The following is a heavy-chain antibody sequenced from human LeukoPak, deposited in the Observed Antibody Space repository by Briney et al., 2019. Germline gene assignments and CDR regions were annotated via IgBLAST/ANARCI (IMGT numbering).Heavy chain of an antibody. J-gene: IGHJ4*02. CDR1: GFTVSGNY. CDR3: ASRSVAGTKTPFDY. Sequence: GGSLRLSCAASGFTVSGNYVTWVRQAPGKGLEWVSIIYSGGSTYYADSVKGRFTISRDNSKNTVYLQMNSLRAEDTAVYYCASRSVAGTKTPFDYWGQGTLVTVSS. D-gene: IGHD6-19*01. CDR2: IYSGGST. V-gene: IGHV3-53*01.